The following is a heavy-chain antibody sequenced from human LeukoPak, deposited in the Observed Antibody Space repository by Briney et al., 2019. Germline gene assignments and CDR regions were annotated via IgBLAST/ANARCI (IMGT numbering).Heavy chain of an antibody. CDR3: AKGLSKPHLPPMTYYYDSSGYYYYYGMDV. V-gene: IGHV3-9*01. CDR2: ISWNSGSI. CDR1: GFTFDDYA. Sequence: GGSLRLSCAASGFTFDDYAMHWVRQAPGKGLEWVSGISWNSGSIGYADSVKGRFTISRDNAKNSLYLQMNSLRAEDTALYYCAKGLSKPHLPPMTYYYDSSGYYYYYGMDVWGQGTTVTVSS. J-gene: IGHJ6*02. D-gene: IGHD3-22*01.